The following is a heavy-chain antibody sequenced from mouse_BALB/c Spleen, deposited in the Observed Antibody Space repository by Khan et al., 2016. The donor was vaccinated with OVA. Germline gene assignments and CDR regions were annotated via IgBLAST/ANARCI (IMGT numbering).Heavy chain of an antibody. D-gene: IGHD1-1*01. CDR2: ISSGGSYT. J-gene: IGHJ2*01. V-gene: IGHV5-9-3*01. Sequence: EVELVESGGGLVKPGGSLKLSCAASRFTFSSYALSWVRQTPEKRLEWVATISSGGSYTYYPGSVKGRFTISRDNARNTLYLQMSSLRSEDTAMYYCARTPVYYGSNYFDYWGQGSTLTVSS. CDR1: RFTFSSYA. CDR3: ARTPVYYGSNYFDY.